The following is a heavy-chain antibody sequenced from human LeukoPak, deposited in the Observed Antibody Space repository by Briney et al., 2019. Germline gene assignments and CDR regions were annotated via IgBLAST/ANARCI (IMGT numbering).Heavy chain of an antibody. Sequence: GSLRLSCAASGFTFSSYSMNWVRQAPGKGLEWVSVNYSGGSTYYADSVKGRFTISRDNSKNTLYLQMNSLRAEDTAVYYCARDPDYGDYEGDYWGQGTLVTVSS. CDR3: ARDPDYGDYEGDY. CDR2: NYSGGST. CDR1: GFTFSSYS. V-gene: IGHV3-66*01. D-gene: IGHD4-17*01. J-gene: IGHJ4*02.